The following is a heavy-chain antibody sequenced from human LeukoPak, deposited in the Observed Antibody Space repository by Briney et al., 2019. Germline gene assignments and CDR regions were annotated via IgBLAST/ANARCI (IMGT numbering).Heavy chain of an antibody. V-gene: IGHV3-33*06. J-gene: IGHJ4*02. Sequence: GGSLRLSCAASGFTFRCYVMHWVRQAPGKGLEWVAIIWYDGSKKYYPASVKGRFTISRDNAKNTLYLRINVRGAEDTAVYYFAKGREEDGYNDFDYWGQGTLVTVSS. CDR3: AKGREEDGYNDFDY. CDR2: IWYDGSKK. CDR1: GFTFRCYV. D-gene: IGHD5-24*01.